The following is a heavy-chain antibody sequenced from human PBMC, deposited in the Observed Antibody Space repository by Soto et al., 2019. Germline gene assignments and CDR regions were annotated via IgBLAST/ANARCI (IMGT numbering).Heavy chain of an antibody. CDR3: AKETRSRAVTATRVNGMDV. CDR1: GFSFSDFG. J-gene: IGHJ6*02. CDR2: ISHDGSNQ. Sequence: QVQLVESGGGMVQPGRSLRLSCAPSGFSFSDFGMHWVRQAPGKGLGWVAAISHDGSNQYYGDSVKGRFSISRDHSNNRLYLQMNNLKVEDSAIYFCAKETRSRAVTATRVNGMDVWGQGTTVTVSS. D-gene: IGHD2-21*02. V-gene: IGHV3-30*18.